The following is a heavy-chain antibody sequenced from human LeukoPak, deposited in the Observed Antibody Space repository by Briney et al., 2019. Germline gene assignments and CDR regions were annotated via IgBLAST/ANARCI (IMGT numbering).Heavy chain of an antibody. V-gene: IGHV1-46*01. D-gene: IGHD3-16*01. CDR3: ARDFNRGNYIVWGQYYFDY. CDR2: IYPSGGST. CDR1: GYTFTSCY. Sequence: ASVKVSCKASGYTFTSCYIHWVRQAPGQGPEWMGIIYPSGGSTTYAENFQGRVTMTRDTSINTAYMELSSLRSDDTAVYYCARDFNRGNYIVWGQYYFDYWGQGTLVTVSS. J-gene: IGHJ4*02.